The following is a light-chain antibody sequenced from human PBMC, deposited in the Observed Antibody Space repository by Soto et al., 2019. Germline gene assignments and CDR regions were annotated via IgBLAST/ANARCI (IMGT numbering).Light chain of an antibody. CDR3: QEDNNWPPT. CDR2: GAS. Sequence: TQSPATLSVSPGERATLSCRASQSVSSNLAWYQQKPGQAPRLLIYGASTRATGIPARFSGSGSGTEFTLTNSSRQSEDFAVYYCQEDNNWPPTFGQGTKVDMK. J-gene: IGKJ1*01. V-gene: IGKV3-15*01. CDR1: QSVSSN.